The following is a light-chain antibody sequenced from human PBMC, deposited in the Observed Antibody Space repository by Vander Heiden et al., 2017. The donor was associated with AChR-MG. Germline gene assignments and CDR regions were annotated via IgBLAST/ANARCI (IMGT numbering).Light chain of an antibody. Sequence: QSVLTQPPSASGTPGQGVTISCSGSSSNIGSDYVYWYQQFPGTAPKLLIYRNNQRPSGVPDLISGSKSGTSASLAISGLRSEDEADYYCAAWDDSLSGWAFGGGTKLTVL. CDR3: AAWDDSLSGWA. V-gene: IGLV1-47*01. J-gene: IGLJ3*02. CDR1: SSNIGSDY. CDR2: RNN.